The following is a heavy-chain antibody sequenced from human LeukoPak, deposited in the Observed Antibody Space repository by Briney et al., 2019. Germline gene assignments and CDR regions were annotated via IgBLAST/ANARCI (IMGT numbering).Heavy chain of an antibody. D-gene: IGHD4-17*01. Sequence: ASVKVSCKASGYTFTNYYVHWVRQAPGQGLEWMGVINPSGGSTNYAQKFQGRVTMTRDTSTSTVYMELSSLRSEDTAVYYCARDSTVTTFRGCVDPWGQVTLVTVSS. V-gene: IGHV1-46*01. CDR2: INPSGGST. J-gene: IGHJ5*02. CDR1: GYTFTNYY. CDR3: ARDSTVTTFRGCVDP.